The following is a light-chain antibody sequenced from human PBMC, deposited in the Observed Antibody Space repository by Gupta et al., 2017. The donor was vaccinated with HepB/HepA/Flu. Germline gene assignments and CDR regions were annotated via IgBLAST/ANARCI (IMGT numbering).Light chain of an antibody. Sequence: SSELTQDPAVSVALGQTVRITCQGDSLRSYYASWYQQKPGQAPVLVIYGKNNRPSGIPDRFAGSSSGNTASLTITGAQAEDEADYYGNSRDSSGNQLVFGTGTKVTVL. CDR3: NSRDSSGNQLV. V-gene: IGLV3-19*01. J-gene: IGLJ1*01. CDR1: SLRSYY. CDR2: GKN.